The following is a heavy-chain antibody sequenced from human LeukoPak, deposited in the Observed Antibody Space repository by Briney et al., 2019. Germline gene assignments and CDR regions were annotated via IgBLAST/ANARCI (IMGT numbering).Heavy chain of an antibody. CDR2: ISAYNGNT. J-gene: IGHJ3*02. Sequence: ASVNVSCKASGYTFTSYGISWVRQAPGQGLEWMGWISAYNGNTNYAQKLQGRVTMTTDTSTSTAYMELSSLRSEDTAVYYCARNLNWNDGTNAFDIWGQGTMVTVSS. D-gene: IGHD1-1*01. CDR3: ARNLNWNDGTNAFDI. V-gene: IGHV1-18*01. CDR1: GYTFTSYG.